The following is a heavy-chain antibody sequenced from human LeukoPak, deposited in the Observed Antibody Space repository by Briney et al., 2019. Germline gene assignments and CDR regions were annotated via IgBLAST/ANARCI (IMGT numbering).Heavy chain of an antibody. V-gene: IGHV3-23*01. D-gene: IGHD3-10*01. CDR3: AKDKVGSITSDA. Sequence: GGSLRLSCAASGFTFNNYAMSWVRQAPGKGLEWVSAITSSGANTYYADSVKGRFTISRDNFKNTLFLQMNSLRAEDTAVYYCAKDKVGSITSDAWGQGTLVTVSS. J-gene: IGHJ5*02. CDR2: ITSSGANT. CDR1: GFTFNNYA.